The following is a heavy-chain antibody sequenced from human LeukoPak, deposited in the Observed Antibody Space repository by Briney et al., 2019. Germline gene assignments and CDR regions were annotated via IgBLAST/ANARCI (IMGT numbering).Heavy chain of an antibody. Sequence: RASETLSLTCRVSGGSISSYYWGWIRQPPGKGLEWIGYIYYSGSTNYNPSLKSRVTISVDTSKNQFPLKLSSVTAADTAVYYCARYGVPDTYYYYGMDVWGQGTTVTVSS. CDR2: IYYSGST. CDR1: GGSISSYY. D-gene: IGHD2-2*01. CDR3: ARYGVPDTYYYYGMDV. J-gene: IGHJ6*02. V-gene: IGHV4-59*01.